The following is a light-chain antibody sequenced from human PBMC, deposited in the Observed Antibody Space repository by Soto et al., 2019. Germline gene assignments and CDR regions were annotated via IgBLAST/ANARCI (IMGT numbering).Light chain of an antibody. CDR1: NSNIGSNT. CDR3: AAWDDRLNGFYV. CDR2: SNN. V-gene: IGLV1-44*01. J-gene: IGLJ1*01. Sequence: QSVLTQPPSASGTPGQRVTISCSGNNSNIGSNTVDWYQQLPGTAPKLLIYSNNQRPSGVPDRFSGSKSGTSASLAISGLQSEDEADYYCAAWDDRLNGFYVFGTGTKVTVL.